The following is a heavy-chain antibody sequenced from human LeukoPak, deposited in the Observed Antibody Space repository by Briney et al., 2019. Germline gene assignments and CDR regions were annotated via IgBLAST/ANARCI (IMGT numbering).Heavy chain of an antibody. D-gene: IGHD3-16*02. V-gene: IGHV3-21*01. CDR3: ARVGLALVAFDI. CDR1: GFTVSSNY. J-gene: IGHJ3*02. CDR2: ISRSGQNI. Sequence: PGGSLRLSCAASGFTVSSNYMSWVRQRPGKGLQWVSSISRSGQNIDHADSVNGRFSISRDNARNSLYLQMNSLTAEDTAVYYCARVGLALVAFDIWGQGTMLTVSS.